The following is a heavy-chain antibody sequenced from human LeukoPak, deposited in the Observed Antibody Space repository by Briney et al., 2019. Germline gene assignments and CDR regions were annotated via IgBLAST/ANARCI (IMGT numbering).Heavy chain of an antibody. CDR3: ARDPRYYDFWGGYYNEDYYYYYMDV. Sequence: ASVKVSCKASGYTFRGYYIHWVRQAPGQGLEWMGWISPYNGGTNYAQNFQGRITMTRDTSITTAYMELSRLRSDDTAVYYCARDPRYYDFWGGYYNEDYYYYYMDVWGKGTTVTVSS. D-gene: IGHD3-3*01. V-gene: IGHV1-2*02. J-gene: IGHJ6*03. CDR1: GYTFRGYY. CDR2: ISPYNGGT.